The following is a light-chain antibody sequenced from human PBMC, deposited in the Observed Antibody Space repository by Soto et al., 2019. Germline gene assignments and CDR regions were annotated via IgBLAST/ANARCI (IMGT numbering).Light chain of an antibody. Sequence: EVVMKQSQATLSVSQGDRVTLSCMAGQSISSNLAWYQQKPGQAPRLLVYGASTRAIGIPARFSGSGSGTEFTLAISSLQSEDFAVYSCQQYYDWPITFGRGTRLEIK. CDR2: GAS. CDR3: QQYYDWPIT. CDR1: QSISSN. J-gene: IGKJ5*01. V-gene: IGKV3-15*01.